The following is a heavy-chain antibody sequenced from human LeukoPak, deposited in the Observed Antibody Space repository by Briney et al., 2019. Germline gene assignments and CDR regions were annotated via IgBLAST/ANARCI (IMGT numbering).Heavy chain of an antibody. V-gene: IGHV4-39*01. D-gene: IGHD2-21*02. CDR2: IYYRGST. CDR3: AKTVWSRLAAGLDS. CDR1: GGSISGSSYY. J-gene: IGHJ4*02. Sequence: SETLSLTCSVSGGSISGSSYYWGWIRHPPGKGLEWIGNIYYRGSTYYNPSLKSRVIMSIDTSKNQFSLKVNSVTATDTAVYYCAKTVWSRLAAGLDSWGQGTLVTVSS.